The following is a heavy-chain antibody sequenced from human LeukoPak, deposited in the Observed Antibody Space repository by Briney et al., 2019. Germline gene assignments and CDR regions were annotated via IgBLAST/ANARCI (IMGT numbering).Heavy chain of an antibody. Sequence: GESLKISCKGSGYSFTSYWIGWVRRMPGKGLEWMGIIYPGDSDTRYSPSFQGQVTISADKSISTAYLQWSSLKASDTAMYYCARPQEMATSPGHDAFDIWGQGTMVTVSS. CDR2: IYPGDSDT. D-gene: IGHD5-24*01. V-gene: IGHV5-51*01. CDR3: ARPQEMATSPGHDAFDI. J-gene: IGHJ3*02. CDR1: GYSFTSYW.